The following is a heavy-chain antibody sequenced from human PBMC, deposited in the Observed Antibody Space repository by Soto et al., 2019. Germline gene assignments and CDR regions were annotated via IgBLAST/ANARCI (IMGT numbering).Heavy chain of an antibody. V-gene: IGHV3-21*01. Sequence: GGSLRLSCAASGFTFSSYSMNWVRQAPGKGLEWVSSISSSSSYIYYADSVKGRFTISRDNAKNSLYLQMNSLRAEDTAVYYCTRGFLEWLSTKFDYWGQGTLVTVSS. CDR2: ISSSSSYI. CDR1: GFTFSSYS. CDR3: TRGFLEWLSTKFDY. D-gene: IGHD3-3*01. J-gene: IGHJ4*02.